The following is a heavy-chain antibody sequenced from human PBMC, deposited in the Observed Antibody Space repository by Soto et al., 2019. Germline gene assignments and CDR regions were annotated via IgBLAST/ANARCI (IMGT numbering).Heavy chain of an antibody. J-gene: IGHJ6*02. CDR3: ARLLGQAVLDV. V-gene: IGHV5-51*01. CDR1: EGRFTSYW. Sequence: PGESLRISCRGSEGRFTSYWIGWVRQMPGKGLEWMGIIYPGDSDTRYSPSFQGQVTISADKSIRTAYLQWSSLKASDTAMYYCARLLGQAVLDVWGQGTTVTVSS. CDR2: IYPGDSDT. D-gene: IGHD6-19*01.